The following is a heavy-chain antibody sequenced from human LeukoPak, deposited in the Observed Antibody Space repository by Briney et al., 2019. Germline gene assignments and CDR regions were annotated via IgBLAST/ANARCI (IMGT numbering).Heavy chain of an antibody. V-gene: IGHV4-39*07. CDR1: GGSISSSSYY. J-gene: IGHJ3*02. Sequence: SETLSLTCTVSGGSISSSSYYWGWIRQPPGKGLEWIGSIYYSGSTYYNPSLKSRVTISVDTSKNQFSLKLSSVTAADTAVYYCARDSSGYKPDAFDIWGQGTMVTVSS. CDR3: ARDSSGYKPDAFDI. D-gene: IGHD3-22*01. CDR2: IYYSGST.